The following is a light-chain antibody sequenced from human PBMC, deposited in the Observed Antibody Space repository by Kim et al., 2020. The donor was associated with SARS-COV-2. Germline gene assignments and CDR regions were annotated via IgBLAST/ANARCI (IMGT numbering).Light chain of an antibody. Sequence: AGGGATLTCRASENMDNYLDWDQQRPGQAPRLLVYVASNWATGVPDRFSGSGSGTDFTLTISSLEPEDFSIYYCQQRNSWPPAVTFGGGTKVDIK. CDR3: QQRNSWPPAVT. CDR2: VAS. CDR1: ENMDNY. J-gene: IGKJ4*01. V-gene: IGKV3-11*01.